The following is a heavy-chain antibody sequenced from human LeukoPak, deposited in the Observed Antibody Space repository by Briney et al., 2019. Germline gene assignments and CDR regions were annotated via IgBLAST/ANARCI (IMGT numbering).Heavy chain of an antibody. CDR2: IYYSGST. D-gene: IGHD3-3*01. CDR3: VRYITIFGVVIPDDY. Sequence: PSETLSLTCTVSGGSISSSSYYWGWIRQPPGKGLEWIGSIYYSGSTYYNPSLKSRVTISVDTSKNQFSLKLSSVTAADTAVYYCVRYITIFGVVIPDDYWGQGTLVTVSS. CDR1: GGSISSSSYY. J-gene: IGHJ4*02. V-gene: IGHV4-39*01.